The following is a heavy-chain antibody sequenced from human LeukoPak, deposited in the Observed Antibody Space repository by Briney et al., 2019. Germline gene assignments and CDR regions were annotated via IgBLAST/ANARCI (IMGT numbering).Heavy chain of an antibody. CDR1: GFTFSSYW. Sequence: GGSLRLSCAASGFTFSSYWMHWVRQAPGKGLVWVSRINRDGRRTSYADSVKGRFTISRDHAKNTLYLQMNSLRAEDTAVYYCARDLSYDFWSGYYWPLYGMDVWGQGTTVTVSS. CDR3: ARDLSYDFWSGYYWPLYGMDV. V-gene: IGHV3-74*01. J-gene: IGHJ6*02. D-gene: IGHD3-3*01. CDR2: INRDGRRT.